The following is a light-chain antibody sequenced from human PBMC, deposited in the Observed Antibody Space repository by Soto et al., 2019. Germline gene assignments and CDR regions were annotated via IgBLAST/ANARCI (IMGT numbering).Light chain of an antibody. CDR2: QGS. Sequence: QSALTQPASVSGSPGQSITISCTGTSSDVGKYNLVSWYQQHPGKAPKVMILQGSKRPSGVSNRFSGSKSGDTASLTISGLQAEDEADYYCSSYTSSSTRVFGTGTKVTVL. V-gene: IGLV2-14*02. CDR3: SSYTSSSTRV. CDR1: SSDVGKYNL. J-gene: IGLJ1*01.